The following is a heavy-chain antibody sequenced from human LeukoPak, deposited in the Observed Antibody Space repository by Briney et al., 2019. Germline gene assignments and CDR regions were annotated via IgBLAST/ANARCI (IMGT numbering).Heavy chain of an antibody. J-gene: IGHJ6*03. CDR3: ARGGPPGYYYDYYMDV. V-gene: IGHV4-59*01. CDR2: IYSSGST. Sequence: PSETLSLTCTVSGASINSYYWSWIRQPPGKGLEWIGYIYSSGSTNYNPSLKSRVTISVDTSKNQFSLKMSSVTAADTAVYFCARGGPPGYYYDYYMDVWGKGTTVTISS. CDR1: GASINSYY.